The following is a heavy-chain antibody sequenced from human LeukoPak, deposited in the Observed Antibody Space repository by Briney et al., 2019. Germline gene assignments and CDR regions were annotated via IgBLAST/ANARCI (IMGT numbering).Heavy chain of an antibody. V-gene: IGHV3-48*03. CDR1: GFTFSSYE. CDR2: ISSSGSTI. CDR3: AKGLDNAVADYFDY. J-gene: IGHJ4*02. Sequence: PGGSLRLSCAASGFTFSSYEMNWVRQAPGKGLEWVSYISSSGSTIYYADSVKGRFTISRDNAKNSLYLQMNSLRAEDTAVYYCAKGLDNAVADYFDYWGQGTLVTVSS. D-gene: IGHD6-19*01.